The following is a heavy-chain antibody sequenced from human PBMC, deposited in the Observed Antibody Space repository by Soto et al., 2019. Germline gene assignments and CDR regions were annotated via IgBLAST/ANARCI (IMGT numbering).Heavy chain of an antibody. CDR1: GFTFSNFG. J-gene: IGHJ4*02. CDR3: GKFWGPMAALVDDY. V-gene: IGHV3-30*18. Sequence: GGSLRLSCAASGFTFSNFGMHWVRQAPGKGLAWVAAISYDGNIKYYADSVKGRFTISRDNFKNTLFLQMNSLRAEDTTVYYCGKFWGPMAALVDDYWGQGTLVTVSS. D-gene: IGHD3-16*01. CDR2: ISYDGNIK.